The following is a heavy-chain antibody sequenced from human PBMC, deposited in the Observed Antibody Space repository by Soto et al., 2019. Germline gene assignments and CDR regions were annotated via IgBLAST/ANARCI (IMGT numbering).Heavy chain of an antibody. CDR3: ASIRGSGSYAFDI. D-gene: IGHD3-10*01. CDR1: GFTFSSYS. V-gene: IGHV3-48*02. J-gene: IGHJ3*02. Sequence: EVQLVESGGGLVQPGGSLRLSCAASGFTFSSYSMNWVRQAPGKGLEWVSYISSSSSTIYYAYSVKGRFTISRDNAKNSLYLQMNSLRDEDTAVYYCASIRGSGSYAFDIWGQGTMVTVSS. CDR2: ISSSSSTI.